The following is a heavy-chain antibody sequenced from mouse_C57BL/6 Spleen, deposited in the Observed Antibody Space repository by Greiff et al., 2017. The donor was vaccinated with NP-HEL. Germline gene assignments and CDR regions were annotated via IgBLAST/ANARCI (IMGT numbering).Heavy chain of an antibody. CDR2: IDPSDSET. J-gene: IGHJ4*01. CDR3: ARAFEGAMDY. CDR1: GYTFTSYW. Sequence: QVQLKQPGAELVRPGSSVKLSCKASGYTFTSYWMHWVKQRPIQGLEWIGNIDPSDSETHYNQKFKDKATLTVDKSSSTAYMQLSSLTSEDSAVYYCARAFEGAMDYWGQGTSVTVSS. V-gene: IGHV1-52*01.